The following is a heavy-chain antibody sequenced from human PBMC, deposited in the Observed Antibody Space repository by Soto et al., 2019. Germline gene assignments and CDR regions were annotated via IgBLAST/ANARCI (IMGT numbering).Heavy chain of an antibody. CDR3: ARNMDYYYGRGSGNGHGV. CDR1: GYTFTDYH. Sequence: QVQLVQSGAEVKEPGDSVRVSCEASGYTFTDYHIHWVRQAPGQGLEWMGWNNPKFGDTTYAQDFQGRVSMPRDMSISTVYMELSRLTSDDTAIYYCARNMDYYYGRGSGNGHGVWGQGTPVTVFS. CDR2: NNPKFGDT. D-gene: IGHD3-10*02. J-gene: IGHJ6*01. V-gene: IGHV1-2*02.